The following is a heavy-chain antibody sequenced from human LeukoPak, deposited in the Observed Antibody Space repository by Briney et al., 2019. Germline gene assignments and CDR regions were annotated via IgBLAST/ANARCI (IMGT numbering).Heavy chain of an antibody. V-gene: IGHV3-69-1*02. Sequence: GGSLRPSCAIAGFTLSSSAMNWVRHAPEKGLEWISYISETYTIFYADSVKGRFTNSRVNAKKSLYLQMNSLRDEDTAVYYCARDEGVGARVYWGQGTLVTVSS. CDR1: GFTLSSSA. J-gene: IGHJ4*02. CDR3: ARDEGVGARVY. CDR2: ISETYTI. D-gene: IGHD3-10*01.